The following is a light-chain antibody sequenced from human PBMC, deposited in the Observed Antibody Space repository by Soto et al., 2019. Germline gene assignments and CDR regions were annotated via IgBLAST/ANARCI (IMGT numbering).Light chain of an antibody. J-gene: IGKJ3*01. Sequence: DIVMTQSPDSLAVSLGERATINCRSSQSVLYSSNNKNYLAWYQQKPGQPPKLLIYWASTRESGVPDRFSGSGSGTDLTLTISRLQAEDVAVYYCQQYYSSPFTFGPGTKVDIK. CDR1: QSVLYSSNNKNY. CDR3: QQYYSSPFT. V-gene: IGKV4-1*01. CDR2: WAS.